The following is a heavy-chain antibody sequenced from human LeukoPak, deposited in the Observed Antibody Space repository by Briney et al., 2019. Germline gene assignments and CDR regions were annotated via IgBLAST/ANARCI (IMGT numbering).Heavy chain of an antibody. CDR1: GFTFSSYA. D-gene: IGHD3-3*01. CDR3: ARDRYYDFWSGYSDYYYGMDV. J-gene: IGHJ6*02. V-gene: IGHV3-11*01. Sequence: GGSLRLSCAASGFTFSSYAMSWIRQAPGKGLEWVSYISSSGSTIYYADSVKGRFTISRDNAKNSLYLQMNSLRAEDTAVYYCARDRYYDFWSGYSDYYYGMDVWGQGTTVTVSS. CDR2: ISSSGSTI.